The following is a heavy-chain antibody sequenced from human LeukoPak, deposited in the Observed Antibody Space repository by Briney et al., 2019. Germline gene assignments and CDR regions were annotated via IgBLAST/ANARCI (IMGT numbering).Heavy chain of an antibody. CDR3: ARWYSSSWYGEYFDY. D-gene: IGHD6-13*01. CDR2: TYYSGST. V-gene: IGHV4-59*01. CDR1: GGSISSYY. J-gene: IGHJ4*02. Sequence: PSETLSLTCTVSGGSISSYYWSWIRQPPGKGLEWIGYTYYSGSTNYNPSLKSRVTISVDTSKNQFSLKLSSVTAADTAVYYCARWYSSSWYGEYFDYWGQGTLVTVSS.